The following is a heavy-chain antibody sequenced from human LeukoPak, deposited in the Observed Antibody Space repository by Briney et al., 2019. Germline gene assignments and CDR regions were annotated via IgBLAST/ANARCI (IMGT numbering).Heavy chain of an antibody. J-gene: IGHJ6*02. Sequence: AGGSLRLSCAASGFTFSSYSMSWVRQAPGKGLEWVGRIKSKTDSGTTDYAAPVKGRFTISRDDSKNTLYLQTNSLKTEDTAVYYCTTDSNAPMDVWGQGTTVTVSS. CDR2: IKSKTDSGTT. CDR3: TTDSNAPMDV. CDR1: GFTFSSYS. V-gene: IGHV3-15*01. D-gene: IGHD2-2*01.